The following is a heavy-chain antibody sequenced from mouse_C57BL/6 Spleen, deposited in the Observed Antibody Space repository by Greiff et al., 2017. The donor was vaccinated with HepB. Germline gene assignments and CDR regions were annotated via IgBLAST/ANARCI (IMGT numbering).Heavy chain of an antibody. V-gene: IGHV1-61*01. J-gene: IGHJ2*01. Sequence: VQLQQPGAELVRPGSSVKLSCKASGYTFTSYWMDWVKQRPGQGLEWIGNIYPSDSETHYNQKFKDKATLTVDKSSSTAYMQLSSLTSEDSAVYYCAREGVTSNFDYWGQGTTLTVSS. CDR2: IYPSDSET. CDR1: GYTFTSYW. CDR3: AREGVTSNFDY. D-gene: IGHD2-2*01.